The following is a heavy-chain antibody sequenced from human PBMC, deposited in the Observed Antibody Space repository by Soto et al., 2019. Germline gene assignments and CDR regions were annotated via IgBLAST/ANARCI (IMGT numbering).Heavy chain of an antibody. CDR2: IYYSGST. CDR3: ARAPEYYGSGCDSGFDY. CDR1: DGSSSGYC. V-gene: IGHV4-59*01. J-gene: IGHJ4*01. D-gene: IGHD3-10*01. Sequence: SETLPLTWRVADGSSSGYCGRWIRTPPGKGLAWIGYIYYSGSTNYNPSLKSRVTISVDTSKNQFSLKLSSVTAADTAVYYCARAPEYYGSGCDSGFDYWGHGTLVTGSS.